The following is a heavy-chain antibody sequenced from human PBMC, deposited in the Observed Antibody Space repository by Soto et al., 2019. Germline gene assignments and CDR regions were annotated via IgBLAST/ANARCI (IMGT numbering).Heavy chain of an antibody. Sequence: EVQLLESGGGLVQPGGSLRLSCAASGFAFSSYAMSWVRQAPGKGLEWVSSISGSTSGTYYADAVKGRFTISRDNSNDPRYQQMNSPRAEDTAVYYCAEDRGFVDPCDYWGQGALVTVSS. CDR2: ISGSTSGT. CDR3: AEDRGFVDPCDY. J-gene: IGHJ4*02. CDR1: GFAFSSYA. D-gene: IGHD3-16*02. V-gene: IGHV3-23*01.